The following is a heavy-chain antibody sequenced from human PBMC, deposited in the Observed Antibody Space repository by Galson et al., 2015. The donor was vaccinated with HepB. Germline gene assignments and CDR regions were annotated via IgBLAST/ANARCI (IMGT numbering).Heavy chain of an antibody. CDR2: ISYDGSNK. D-gene: IGHD3-22*01. CDR3: ARDEGLVVVTYYFDY. V-gene: IGHV3-30*04. CDR1: GFTFSSYA. J-gene: IGHJ4*02. Sequence: SLRLSCAASGFTFSSYAMHWVRQAPGKGLEWVAVISYDGSNKYYADSVKGRFTISRDNSKNTLYLQMNSLRAEDTAVYYCARDEGLVVVTYYFDYWGQGTLVTVSS.